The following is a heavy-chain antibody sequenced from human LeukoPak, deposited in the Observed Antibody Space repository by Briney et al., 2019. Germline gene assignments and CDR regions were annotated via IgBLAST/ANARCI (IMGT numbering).Heavy chain of an antibody. J-gene: IGHJ4*02. V-gene: IGHV3-74*01. CDR2: INSDGSST. Sequence: GGSLRLSCAASGFTFSSYWMHWVRQAPGKGLVWVSRINSDGSSTTYADSVKGRFTISRDNAKNTLSLQMNSLGAEDTAVYYCVREVRYNSSGPFDYWGQGTLVTVSS. D-gene: IGHD6-6*01. CDR3: VREVRYNSSGPFDY. CDR1: GFTFSSYW.